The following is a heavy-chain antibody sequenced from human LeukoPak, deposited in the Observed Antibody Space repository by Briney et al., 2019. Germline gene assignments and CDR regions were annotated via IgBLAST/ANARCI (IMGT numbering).Heavy chain of an antibody. CDR3: ARDSRTDYYGSGSQYGMDV. V-gene: IGHV3-21*01. Sequence: SGGSLRLSCAASGFTFSSYSMNWVRQAPGKGLEWVSSISSSSSYIYYADSVKGRFTISRDNAKNSLYLQMNSLRAEDTAVYYCARDSRTDYYGSGSQYGMDVWGKGTTVTVSS. J-gene: IGHJ6*04. CDR2: ISSSSSYI. D-gene: IGHD3-10*01. CDR1: GFTFSSYS.